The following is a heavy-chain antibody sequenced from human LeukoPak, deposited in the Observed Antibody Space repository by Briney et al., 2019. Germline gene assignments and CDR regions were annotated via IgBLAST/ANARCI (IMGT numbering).Heavy chain of an antibody. CDR2: IKQDGSEK. V-gene: IGHV3-7*03. CDR1: GFTFSSYA. D-gene: IGHD3-22*01. CDR3: AKDYYFDSSGYSESGGFYFDY. Sequence: PGGSLRLSCAASGFTFSSYAMSWVRQAPGKGLEWVANIKQDGSEKYYVDSVKGRFTISRDNSKNTLYLQMNSLRAEDTAVYYCAKDYYFDSSGYSESGGFYFDYWGQGTLVTVSS. J-gene: IGHJ4*02.